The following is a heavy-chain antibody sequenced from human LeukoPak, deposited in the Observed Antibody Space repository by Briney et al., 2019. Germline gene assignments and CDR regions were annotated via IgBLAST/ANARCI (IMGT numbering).Heavy chain of an antibody. D-gene: IGHD6-13*01. CDR1: GFTFSSYA. CDR3: ARDPSLPPASSSWYFDP. CDR2: ISSNGGST. V-gene: IGHV3-64*01. J-gene: IGHJ5*02. Sequence: GGSLRLSCAASGFTFSSYAMHWVRQAPGKGLEYVSAISSNGGSTYYANSVKGRFTISRDNSKNTLYLQMGSLRAEDMAVYYCARDPSLPPASSSWYFDPWGQGTLVTVSS.